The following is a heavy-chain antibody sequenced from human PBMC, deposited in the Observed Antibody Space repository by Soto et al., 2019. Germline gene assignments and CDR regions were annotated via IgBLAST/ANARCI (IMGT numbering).Heavy chain of an antibody. CDR1: GFTFSSYV. J-gene: IGHJ4*02. Sequence: EVQLLESGGGLGQPGGSLRLSCAASGFTFSSYVMSWVRQAPGKGLEWVSAIGGGGGTTHYADSVKGRFTISRDNSKNTLYLQMHSLRAEDTAVYYCAKEGDFWSGSNSFDYWGQGTLVTVSS. CDR2: IGGGGGTT. D-gene: IGHD3-3*01. V-gene: IGHV3-23*01. CDR3: AKEGDFWSGSNSFDY.